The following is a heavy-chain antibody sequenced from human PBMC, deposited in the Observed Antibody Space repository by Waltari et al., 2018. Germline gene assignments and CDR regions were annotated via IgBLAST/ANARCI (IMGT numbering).Heavy chain of an antibody. CDR1: GFIFNDYE. V-gene: IGHV3-48*03. CDR3: ARDLPDGDIDY. J-gene: IGHJ4*02. CDR2: ISSSGETM. Sequence: EVQLMESGGGLVQPGASLRLPCAAPGFIFNDYEMNGVRQAPGKGLEWVSYISSSGETMFYAESVQGRFTISRDNAKSALYLQMNSMRAEDTAVYYCARDLPDGDIDYWGQGTLVNVSS. D-gene: IGHD2-21*02.